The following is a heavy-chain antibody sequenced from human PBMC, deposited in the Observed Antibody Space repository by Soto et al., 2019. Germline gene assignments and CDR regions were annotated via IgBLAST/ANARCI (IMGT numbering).Heavy chain of an antibody. Sequence: GGSLRLSCAASGFTFSSYWMHWVRQAPGKGLVWVSRINSDGSSTSYADSVKGRFTISRDNAKNTLYLQMNSLRAEDTAVYYCARTLTIFGMDSGVDAFDIWGQGTMVTVSS. V-gene: IGHV3-74*01. D-gene: IGHD3-3*01. J-gene: IGHJ3*02. CDR2: INSDGSST. CDR1: GFTFSSYW. CDR3: ARTLTIFGMDSGVDAFDI.